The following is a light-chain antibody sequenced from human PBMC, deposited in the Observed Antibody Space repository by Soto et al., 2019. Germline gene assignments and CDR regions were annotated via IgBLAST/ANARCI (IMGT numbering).Light chain of an antibody. CDR2: EVT. Sequence: QSVLTQPPSASGSPGQSVTISCTGTSSDVGAYKYVSWYQQYPGKAPKLIIYEVTKRPPGVPDRFSGSKSGNTASLTVSGLRPDDEGEYYCTAYAGSNKFVFGTGTKVIVL. CDR1: SSDVGAYKY. V-gene: IGLV2-8*01. CDR3: TAYAGSNKFV. J-gene: IGLJ1*01.